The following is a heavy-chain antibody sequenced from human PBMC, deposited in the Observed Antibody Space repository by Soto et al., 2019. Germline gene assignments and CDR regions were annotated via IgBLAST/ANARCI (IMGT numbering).Heavy chain of an antibody. CDR2: INSDGSST. D-gene: IGHD1-1*01. J-gene: IGHJ4*02. CDR1: GFPFSSYW. CDR3: AREGGGNDY. Sequence: EVQLVESGGGLVQPGGSRSLSLAAPGFPFSSYWMHWVGQAPGKGLVWVSRINSDGSSTSYADSVKGRFTISRDNAKNTLYLQMNSLRAEDTAVYYCAREGGGNDYWGQGTLVTVSS. V-gene: IGHV3-74*01.